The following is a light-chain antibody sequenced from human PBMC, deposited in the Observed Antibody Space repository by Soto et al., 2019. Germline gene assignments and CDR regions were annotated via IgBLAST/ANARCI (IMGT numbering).Light chain of an antibody. V-gene: IGKV3-11*01. CDR1: QSVSSRY. J-gene: IGKJ1*01. Sequence: EIVLTHSPGTLALSPGATATLSCSASQSVSSRYLAWYQQKPGQAPRLLIYHASNRATGIPARFSGSGSGTDFTLTISSLEPEDFAIYYCQHHSNWLWTFGQGTKVDIK. CDR2: HAS. CDR3: QHHSNWLWT.